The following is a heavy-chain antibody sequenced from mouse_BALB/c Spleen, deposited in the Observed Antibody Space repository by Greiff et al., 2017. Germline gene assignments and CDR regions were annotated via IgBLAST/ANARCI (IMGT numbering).Heavy chain of an antibody. Sequence: EVQVVESGGGLVKPGGSLKLSCAASGFAFSSYDMSWVRQTPEKRLEWVAYISDGGSYTYYPDSVKGRFTISRDNAKNNLYLQMSSLKSEDTAMYYCARGEVGYGNYCAMDYWGQGTSVTVSS. V-gene: IGHV5-4*02. CDR3: ARGEVGYGNYCAMDY. CDR1: GFAFSSYD. CDR2: ISDGGSYT. J-gene: IGHJ4*01. D-gene: IGHD2-10*02.